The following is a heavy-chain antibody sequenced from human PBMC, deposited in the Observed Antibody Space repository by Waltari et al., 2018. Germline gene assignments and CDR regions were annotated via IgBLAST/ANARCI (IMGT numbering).Heavy chain of an antibody. Sequence: QVPLQQWGAGLLKPSETLSLTCAVYGGSFSGYYWSWIRQPPGKGLEWMGEINHSGSTNYNPSLKSRVTISVDTSKNQFSLKLSSVTAADTAVYYCVSKAPSSSSWLSNWYFDLWGRGTLVTVSS. CDR2: INHSGST. CDR1: GGSFSGYY. V-gene: IGHV4-34*01. J-gene: IGHJ2*01. D-gene: IGHD6-6*01. CDR3: VSKAPSSSSWLSNWYFDL.